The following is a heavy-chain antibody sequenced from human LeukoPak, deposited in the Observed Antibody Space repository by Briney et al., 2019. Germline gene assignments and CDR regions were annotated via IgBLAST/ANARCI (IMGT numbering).Heavy chain of an antibody. CDR3: ARFLLVGDDSFDI. V-gene: IGHV1-69*04. Sequence: SVKVSCKASGGTFSSYAISWVRQAPGQGLEWMGRIIPILGIANYAQKFQGRVTITADKSTSTAYMELSSLRSEDTAVYYCARFLLVGDDSFDIWGQGTMVTVSS. CDR1: GGTFSSYA. D-gene: IGHD2-2*01. CDR2: IIPILGIA. J-gene: IGHJ3*02.